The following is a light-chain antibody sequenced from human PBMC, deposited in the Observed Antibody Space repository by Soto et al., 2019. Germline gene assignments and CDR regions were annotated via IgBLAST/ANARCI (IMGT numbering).Light chain of an antibody. CDR2: AAS. CDR1: QSITTH. V-gene: IGKV1-39*01. J-gene: IGKJ2*01. CDR3: QQSYSTTTPPT. Sequence: DIQMTQSPSSLSASVGDRVTMTCRASQSITTHVNWYQQKPGKAPKLLIYAASILQSGVPPRFSGSGSGTDFTLTISSLQPEACVPYFCQQSYSTTTPPTFGQGTKLEIK.